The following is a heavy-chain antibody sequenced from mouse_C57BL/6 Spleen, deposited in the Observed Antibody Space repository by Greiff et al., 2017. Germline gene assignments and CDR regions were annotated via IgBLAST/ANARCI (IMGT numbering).Heavy chain of an antibody. CDR1: GFNIKHTY. CDR2: IDPANGNT. D-gene: IGHD1-1*01. Sequence: EVKLMASVAELVRPGASVKLSCTASGFNIKHTYMHWVKQRPEQGLEWIGRIDPANGNTKYAPKFPGKATISADTASNTAYLQLSSLSSEDTAIYYCARSNVYYYGSSSWDYWGQGTTLTVSS. J-gene: IGHJ2*01. V-gene: IGHV14-3*01. CDR3: ARSNVYYYGSSSWDY.